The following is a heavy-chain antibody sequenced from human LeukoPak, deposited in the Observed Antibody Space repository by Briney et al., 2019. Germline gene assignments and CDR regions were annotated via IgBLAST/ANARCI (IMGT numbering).Heavy chain of an antibody. CDR2: ISPNSGGT. V-gene: IGHV1-2*02. CDR3: ARVLGSGDFNAYDVFHI. J-gene: IGHJ3*02. Sequence: ASVKVSCKASGYTFTGYYLHWVRQAPGQGLEWMGWISPNSGGTNYAQKFQGRVTMTRDTSISTAYLELSRVRSDDPAVYYCARVLGSGDFNAYDVFHIWGQGTMVTV. CDR1: GYTFTGYY. D-gene: IGHD1-26*01.